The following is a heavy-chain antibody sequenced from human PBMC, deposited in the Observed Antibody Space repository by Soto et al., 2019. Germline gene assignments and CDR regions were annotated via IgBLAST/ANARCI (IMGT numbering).Heavy chain of an antibody. CDR2: MNPNSGNT. CDR1: GYTFTSYD. D-gene: IGHD3-10*01. Sequence: GASVKVSCKASGYTFTSYDINWVRQATGQGLEWMGWMNPNSGNTGYAQKLQGRVTMTRNTSISTAYMELSSLRSEDTAVYYCASYYGSGSYYRSGAFDIWGQGTMVTVSS. CDR3: ASYYGSGSYYRSGAFDI. J-gene: IGHJ3*02. V-gene: IGHV1-8*01.